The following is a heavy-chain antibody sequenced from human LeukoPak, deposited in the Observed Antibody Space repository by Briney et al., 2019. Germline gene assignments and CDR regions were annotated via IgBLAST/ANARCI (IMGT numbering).Heavy chain of an antibody. V-gene: IGHV3-11*01. CDR1: GFTFSDYY. CDR2: ISSSGSTI. CDR3: AREFEVAGLAMDV. D-gene: IGHD6-19*01. Sequence: PGGSLRLSCAASGFTFSDYYMSWIRQAPGKGLEWVSYISSSGSTIYYADSVKGRFTISRDNSKNTLYLQMKSLRAEDTAVYYCAREFEVAGLAMDVWGKGTTVTVSS. J-gene: IGHJ6*04.